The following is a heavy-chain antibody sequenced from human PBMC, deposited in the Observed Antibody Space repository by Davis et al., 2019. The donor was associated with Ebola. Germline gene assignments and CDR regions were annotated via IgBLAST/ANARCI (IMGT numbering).Heavy chain of an antibody. CDR1: GFTFSSYW. Sequence: GESLKISCAASGFTFSSYWMHWVRQAPGKGPVWVSRINSDGSSTSYADSVKGRFTISRDNAKNSLYLQMNSLRAEDTAVYYCARDLEAADYYGMDVWGQGTTVTVSS. J-gene: IGHJ6*02. D-gene: IGHD2-15*01. CDR3: ARDLEAADYYGMDV. CDR2: INSDGSST. V-gene: IGHV3-74*01.